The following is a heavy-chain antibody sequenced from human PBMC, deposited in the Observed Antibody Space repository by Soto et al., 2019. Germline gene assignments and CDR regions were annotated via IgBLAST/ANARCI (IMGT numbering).Heavy chain of an antibody. V-gene: IGHV3-66*01. D-gene: IGHD6-13*01. CDR2: IYSGGST. CDR3: ARDYFSSSWYADYYYMDV. CDR1: GFTVSSNY. Sequence: VQLVESGGGLVQPGGSLRLSCAASGFTVSSNYMSWVRQAPGKGLEWVSVIYSGGSTYYADSVKGRFTISRDNSKNTLYLQMNSLRAEDTAVYYCARDYFSSSWYADYYYMDVWGKGTTVTVSS. J-gene: IGHJ6*03.